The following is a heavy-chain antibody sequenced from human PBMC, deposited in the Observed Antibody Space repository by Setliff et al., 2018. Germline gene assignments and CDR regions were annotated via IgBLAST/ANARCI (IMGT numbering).Heavy chain of an antibody. J-gene: IGHJ4*02. D-gene: IGHD6-19*01. V-gene: IGHV3-20*04. Sequence: GALRLSCAASGFTLDDYGMSWVRQAPGKGLGWVSGITWNGGRTGYADSVKGRLTISRDNAKNSLYLQMNSLRAEDTAVYYCARPSESSGWYYFDYWGQGTLVTVSS. CDR3: ARPSESSGWYYFDY. CDR1: GFTLDDYG. CDR2: ITWNGGRT.